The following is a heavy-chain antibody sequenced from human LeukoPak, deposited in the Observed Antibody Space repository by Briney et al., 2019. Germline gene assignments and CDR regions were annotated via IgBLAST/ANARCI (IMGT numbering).Heavy chain of an antibody. J-gene: IGHJ4*02. V-gene: IGHV1-69*13. D-gene: IGHD6-13*01. CDR2: IIPIFGTA. CDR3: AVDPRESESWVFVY. Sequence: ASVKVSCKASGYTFTSYYMHWVRQAPGQGLEWMGGIIPIFGTANYAQKFQGRVTITADESTSTAYMELSSLRSEDTAVYYCAVDPRESESWVFVYWGQGTLVTVSS. CDR1: GYTFTSYY.